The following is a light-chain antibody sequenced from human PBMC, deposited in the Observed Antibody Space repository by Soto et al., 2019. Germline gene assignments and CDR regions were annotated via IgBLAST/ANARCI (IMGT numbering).Light chain of an antibody. V-gene: IGKV3-15*01. J-gene: IGKJ2*01. CDR3: QQYGSLPYT. CDR2: AAS. CDR1: QSISSN. Sequence: DIVMTQSPATLSLSPGERATLSCRASQSISSNLAWYQHKPGQAPRLLIYAASTRASGIPARFSGGGSGTEFSLTITSLQSEDFAIYYCQQYGSLPYTFGQGTKLDIK.